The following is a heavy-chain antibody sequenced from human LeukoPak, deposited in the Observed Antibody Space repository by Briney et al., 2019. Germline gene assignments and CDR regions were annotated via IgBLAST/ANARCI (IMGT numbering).Heavy chain of an antibody. CDR2: IYYSGST. CDR3: ARLIRPRYSSSWFFAVDGGAFDI. J-gene: IGHJ3*02. V-gene: IGHV4-59*01. Sequence: SETLSLTCTVSGGSISSYYWSWIRQPPGKGLEWIGYIYYSGSTNYNPSLKSRVTISVDTSKNQFSLKLSSVTAADTAVYYCARLIRPRYSSSWFFAVDGGAFDIWGQGTMVTVSS. D-gene: IGHD6-13*01. CDR1: GGSISSYY.